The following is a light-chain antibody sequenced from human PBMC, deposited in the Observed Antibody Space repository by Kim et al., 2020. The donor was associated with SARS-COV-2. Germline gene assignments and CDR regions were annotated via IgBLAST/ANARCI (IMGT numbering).Light chain of an antibody. Sequence: EIVMTQSPATLSVSPGERATLSCRASQSVSSNLAWYQHKPGQAPRLLIYGASTRPTGIPARFSGSGSGTEFTLTISSLQSEDFAVYYCQQYNNWPPWTFGQGTKVDIK. CDR1: QSVSSN. CDR2: GAS. J-gene: IGKJ1*01. CDR3: QQYNNWPPWT. V-gene: IGKV3-15*01.